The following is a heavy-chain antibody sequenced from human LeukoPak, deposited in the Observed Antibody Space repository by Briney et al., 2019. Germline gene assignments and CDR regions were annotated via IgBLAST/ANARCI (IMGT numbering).Heavy chain of an antibody. D-gene: IGHD3-9*01. CDR3: AGGEILTGHYTFDY. J-gene: IGHJ4*02. V-gene: IGHV3-23*01. Sequence: GGSLRLSCAASGFTVSSYAMSWVRQAPGKGLEWVSSISGSGGSTYYADSVKGRFTISRDNSKNTLYLQMNSLRAEDTAVYCCAGGEILTGHYTFDYWGQGTLVTVSS. CDR1: GFTVSSYA. CDR2: ISGSGGST.